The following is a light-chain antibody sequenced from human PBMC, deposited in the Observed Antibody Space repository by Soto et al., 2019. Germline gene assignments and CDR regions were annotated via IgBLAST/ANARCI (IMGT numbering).Light chain of an antibody. CDR1: QSVSSSY. V-gene: IGKV3-20*01. Sequence: EIVLTQSPGTLSLSPGERATLSCRASQSVSSSYLAWYQQKPGQAPRLLIYGASSRATGIPDRFSGSGSGXXXXXTISRLEPEDXAVYYCQQYGSSPWTFGQGTKVEIK. J-gene: IGKJ1*01. CDR2: GAS. CDR3: QQYGSSPWT.